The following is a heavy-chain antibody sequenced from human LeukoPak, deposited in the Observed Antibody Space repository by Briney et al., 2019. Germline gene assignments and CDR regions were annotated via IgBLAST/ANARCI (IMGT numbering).Heavy chain of an antibody. D-gene: IGHD2-21*02. CDR1: GFTFSSYS. Sequence: GGSLRLSCAASGFTFSSYSMNWVRQAPGKGLEWVSSISSSSSYIYYADSVKGRFTISRDNAKNSLYLQINSLRAEDTAVYYCARDPYCGGDCYPDAFDIWGQGTMVTVSS. CDR3: ARDPYCGGDCYPDAFDI. V-gene: IGHV3-21*01. J-gene: IGHJ3*02. CDR2: ISSSSSYI.